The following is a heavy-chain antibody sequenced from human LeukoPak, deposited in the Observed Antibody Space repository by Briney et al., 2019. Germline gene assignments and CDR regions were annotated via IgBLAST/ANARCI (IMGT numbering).Heavy chain of an antibody. J-gene: IGHJ5*02. CDR3: ARDVYCSSTSCYTSSNWFDP. V-gene: IGHV4-4*07. D-gene: IGHD2-2*02. CDR1: GGSISSYY. CDR2: IYTSGST. Sequence: SETLSLTCTVSGGSISSYYWSWIRQPAGKGLEWFGRIYTSGSTNYNPSLKSRVTMSVDTSKNQFSLKLSSVTAADTAVYYCARDVYCSSTSCYTSSNWFDPWGQGTLVTVSS.